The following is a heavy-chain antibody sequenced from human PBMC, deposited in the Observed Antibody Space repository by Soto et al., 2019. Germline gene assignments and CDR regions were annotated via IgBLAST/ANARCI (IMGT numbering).Heavy chain of an antibody. V-gene: IGHV1-69*12. D-gene: IGHD2-2*01. CDR2: ITPLFGTA. J-gene: IGHJ4*02. CDR3: ARGYYALDD. Sequence: VQLVQSGAEVKKPGSSVKVSCKASGSTFSSYGVSWVRQAPGQGLEWMGGITPLFGTANSAPKFQARVTITADDSTNTAYMELSRLRSEDTAVYYCARGYYALDDWGQGTLVTVSS. CDR1: GSTFSSYG.